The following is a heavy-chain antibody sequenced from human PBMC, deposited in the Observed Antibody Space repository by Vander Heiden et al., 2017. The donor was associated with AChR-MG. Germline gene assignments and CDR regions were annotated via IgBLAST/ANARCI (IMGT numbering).Heavy chain of an antibody. D-gene: IGHD2-2*01. J-gene: IGHJ4*02. CDR1: GFPFRSHA. CDR2: ISGSGGST. V-gene: IGHV3-23*01. CDR3: AKRTYNIVVVPAARPHFDY. Sequence: EVQLLESGGGLVQPGGSLRLSCAASGFPFRSHALSWVRQAPGKGLEWVSAISGSGGSTYYADSVKGRFTISRDNSKNTLYLQMNSLRAEDTAVYYCAKRTYNIVVVPAARPHFDYWGQGTLVTVSS.